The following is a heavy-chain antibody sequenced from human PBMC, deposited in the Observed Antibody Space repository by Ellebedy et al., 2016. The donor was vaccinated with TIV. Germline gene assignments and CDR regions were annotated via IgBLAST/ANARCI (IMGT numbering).Heavy chain of an antibody. Sequence: GESLKISXAASGFTFSSYAMSWVRQAPGKGLEWVSAISGSGGSTYYADSVKGRFTISRDNSKNTLYLQMNSLRAEDTAVYYCAKDMASSLPPPYSSSTSCNNRDAFDIWGQGTMVTVSS. J-gene: IGHJ3*02. CDR3: AKDMASSLPPPYSSSTSCNNRDAFDI. V-gene: IGHV3-23*01. CDR2: ISGSGGST. D-gene: IGHD2-2*01. CDR1: GFTFSSYA.